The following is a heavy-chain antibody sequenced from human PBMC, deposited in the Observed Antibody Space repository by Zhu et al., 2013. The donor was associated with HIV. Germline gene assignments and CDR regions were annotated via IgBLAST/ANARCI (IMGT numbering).Heavy chain of an antibody. Sequence: QVQLVQSGSGAEVKKPGSSIKVSCKASGGTFSRFEISWVRQAPGQGLEWMGWISVYNGNTNYAQKFQGRVTMTTDTSTNTAYMELRSLRSDDTAVYYCARGSRGAHAFDIWGQGTMVTVSS. CDR2: ISVYNGNT. CDR3: ARGSRGAHAFDI. CDR1: GGTFSRFE. V-gene: IGHV1-18*01. D-gene: IGHD1-26*01. J-gene: IGHJ3*02.